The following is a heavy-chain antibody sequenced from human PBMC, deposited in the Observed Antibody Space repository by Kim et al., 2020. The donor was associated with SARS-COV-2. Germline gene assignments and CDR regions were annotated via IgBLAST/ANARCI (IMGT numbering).Heavy chain of an antibody. D-gene: IGHD2-15*01. Sequence: GGSLRLSCAASGFTFGSYDMHWVRQAPGRGLEWVSGIISSGGSTYADSAKGRFTISRDNFKNTVYLQLSSLRAEDTAVYYCAKYCISASCTGRYFDLWGRGTPVTVSS. CDR2: IISSGGST. J-gene: IGHJ2*01. CDR1: GFTFGSYD. V-gene: IGHV3-23*01. CDR3: AKYCISASCTGRYFDL.